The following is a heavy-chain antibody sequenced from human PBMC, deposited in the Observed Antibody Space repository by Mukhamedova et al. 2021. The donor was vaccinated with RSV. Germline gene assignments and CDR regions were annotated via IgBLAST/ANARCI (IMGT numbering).Heavy chain of an antibody. Sequence: SWFRQPAGKGLEWIGRIYTSGSTNYNLSLKSRVTMSVDTSKNQFSLKLSSVTAADTAVYYCARDGGATSWDNWFDPWGQGTLVT. J-gene: IGHJ5*02. CDR2: IYTSGST. CDR3: ARDGGATSWDNWFDP. D-gene: IGHD2-2*01. V-gene: IGHV4-4*07.